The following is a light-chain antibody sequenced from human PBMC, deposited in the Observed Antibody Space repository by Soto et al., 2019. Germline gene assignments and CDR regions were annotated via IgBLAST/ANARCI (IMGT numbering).Light chain of an antibody. V-gene: IGKV1-27*01. Sequence: DIQMTQSPSSLSATVRDRGTITCRAIHGISNNLAWYQQKPGKAPKLLIYAASTLQSGVPSRFSGSGSGTDFTLTISSLQPEDVATYYCQKYYSTPWTFGQGTKVEIK. J-gene: IGKJ1*01. CDR3: QKYYSTPWT. CDR2: AAS. CDR1: HGISNN.